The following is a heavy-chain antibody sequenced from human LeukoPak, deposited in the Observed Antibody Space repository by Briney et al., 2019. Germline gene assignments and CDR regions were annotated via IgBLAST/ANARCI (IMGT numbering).Heavy chain of an antibody. V-gene: IGHV3-30*18. Sequence: GTSLRLSCAASGFTFSLCGMHWVRQAPGKGLEWVALIPSDGTNEYYADSVKGRFTISRDNSKNTLYLQMNSLRPNDTAVYRCAKGLRQWEDYYDGRVISRFVDSWGQGTLVTVSS. J-gene: IGHJ4*02. D-gene: IGHD3-22*01. CDR2: IPSDGTNE. CDR1: GFTFSLCG. CDR3: AKGLRQWEDYYDGRVISRFVDS.